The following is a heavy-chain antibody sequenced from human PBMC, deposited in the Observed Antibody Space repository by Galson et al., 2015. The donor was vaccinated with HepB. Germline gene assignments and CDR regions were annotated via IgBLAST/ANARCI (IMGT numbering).Heavy chain of an antibody. V-gene: IGHV1-3*01. D-gene: IGHD2-2*01. CDR2: INAGTGNT. Sequence: SVKVSCKGSGYTFAKYALHWVRQAPGQRLQWMGWINAGTGNTKYSQKFQGRAIITRDTSATTVYLDLSSLTSEDTAVYFCARTASWAFGFWGQGTLVTVSS. CDR1: GYTFAKYA. CDR3: ARTASWAFGF. J-gene: IGHJ4*02.